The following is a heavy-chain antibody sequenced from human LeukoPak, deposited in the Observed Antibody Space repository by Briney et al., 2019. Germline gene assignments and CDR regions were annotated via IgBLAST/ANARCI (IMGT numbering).Heavy chain of an antibody. D-gene: IGHD4-17*01. CDR1: GGSISSGGYS. Sequence: SSQTLSLTCAVSGGSISSGGYSWSWIRQPPGKGLEWIGYIYHSGSTYYNPSLKSRVTISVDRSKNQFSLKLSSVTAADTAVYYCARYIPYGDPYFDYWGQGTLVTVSS. CDR2: IYHSGST. CDR3: ARYIPYGDPYFDY. J-gene: IGHJ4*02. V-gene: IGHV4-30-2*01.